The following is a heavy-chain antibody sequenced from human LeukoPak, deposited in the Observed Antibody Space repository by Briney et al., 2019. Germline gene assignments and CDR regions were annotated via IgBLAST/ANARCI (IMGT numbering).Heavy chain of an antibody. V-gene: IGHV1-69*04. D-gene: IGHD4-17*01. CDR1: GGTFSSYA. CDR3: ARALPSHYGDYSY. J-gene: IGHJ4*02. Sequence: SVTVSCKASGGTFSSYAISWVRQAPGQGREWMGRIIPILGIANYAQKFQGRVPITAHKSTSTAYMELSSLRSEDTAVYYCARALPSHYGDYSYWGQGTLVTVSS. CDR2: IIPILGIA.